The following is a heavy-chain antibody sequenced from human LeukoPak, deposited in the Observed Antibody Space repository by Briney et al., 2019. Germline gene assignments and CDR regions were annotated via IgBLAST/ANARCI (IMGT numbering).Heavy chain of an antibody. V-gene: IGHV4-61*01. CDR1: GGSVSSGSYY. Sequence: SETLSLTCTVSGGSVSSGSYYWSWIRQPPGKGLEWIGYIYYSGSTNYNPSLKSRVTISVDTSKNQFSLKLSSVTAADTAVYYCARDRRSGRATKYFDYWGQGTLVTVSS. J-gene: IGHJ4*02. CDR2: IYYSGST. D-gene: IGHD2-15*01. CDR3: ARDRRSGRATKYFDY.